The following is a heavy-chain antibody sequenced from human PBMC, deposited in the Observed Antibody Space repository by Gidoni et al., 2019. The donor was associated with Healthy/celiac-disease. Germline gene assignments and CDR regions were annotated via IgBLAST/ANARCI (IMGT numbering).Heavy chain of an antibody. D-gene: IGHD3-3*01. CDR3: ARDSGSLHYDFWSGYAFDI. V-gene: IGHV4-59*01. Sequence: QVQLQESGPGLVKPSETMSRTCTVSGGSISSDYWSWIRQPPGKGLEWFGYIYYSGSTNYTPSLKCRVTISVATSKTQFSLKLSSVTAADPALYCCARDSGSLHYDFWSGYAFDIWGQGTMVTVSS. CDR2: IYYSGST. CDR1: GGSISSDY. J-gene: IGHJ3*02.